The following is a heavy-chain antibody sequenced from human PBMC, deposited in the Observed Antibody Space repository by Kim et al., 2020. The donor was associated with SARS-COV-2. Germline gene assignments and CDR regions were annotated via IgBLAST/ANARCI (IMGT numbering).Heavy chain of an antibody. CDR2: ISSSSSYI. D-gene: IGHD3-22*01. V-gene: IGHV3-21*01. CDR1: GFTFSSYS. Sequence: GGSLRLSCAASGFTFSSYSMNWVRQAPGKGLEWVSSISSSSSYIYYADSVKGRFTISRDNAKNSLYLQMNSLRAEDTAVYYCARDRVIYYDSSGYYDPFDYWGQGTLVTVSS. J-gene: IGHJ4*02. CDR3: ARDRVIYYDSSGYYDPFDY.